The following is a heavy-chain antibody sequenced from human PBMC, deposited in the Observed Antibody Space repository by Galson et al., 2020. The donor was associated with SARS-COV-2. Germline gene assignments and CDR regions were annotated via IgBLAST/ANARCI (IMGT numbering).Heavy chain of an antibody. CDR2: IYHSGRT. CDR3: ARAPTSSGFLYYYYYGMDV. J-gene: IGHJ6*02. D-gene: IGHD3-22*01. V-gene: IGHV4-34*01. CDR1: GGSFSAYY. Sequence: SETLSLTCTVYGGSFSAYYWSWIRQPPGKGLEWIGDIYHSGRTNYNPSLTSRVTISVDTSKNQFSLNLGSVTAADAAVYYCARAPTSSGFLYYYYYGMDVWGQGTTVTVSS.